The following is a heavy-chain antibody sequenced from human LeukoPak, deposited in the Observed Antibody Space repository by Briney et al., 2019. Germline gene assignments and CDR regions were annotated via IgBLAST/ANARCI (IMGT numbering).Heavy chain of an antibody. V-gene: IGHV3-48*04. Sequence: TGGSLRLSCAASGFTFSAYSMNWIRRPAGGGLEGVANINGRGITIHYADSIRGRFTISRDNTNNSLGLQMTNLRAEDTGLYYCARDQPSVGWGFDSWGRGTLVIVSS. CDR3: ARDQPSVGWGFDS. CDR2: INGRGITI. CDR1: GFTFSAYS. D-gene: IGHD2-15*01. J-gene: IGHJ4*02.